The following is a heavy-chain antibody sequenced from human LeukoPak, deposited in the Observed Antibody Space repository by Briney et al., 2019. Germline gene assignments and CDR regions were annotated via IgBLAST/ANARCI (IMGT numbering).Heavy chain of an antibody. V-gene: IGHV3-48*01. CDR3: ARDAGGCGGDCPSFDY. Sequence: GGSLRLSCAASGFTFSSYSMNWVRQAPGKGLEWVSYISSSSSTIYYADSVKGRFTISRDNAKNSLYLQMNSLRAEDTAVYYRARDAGGCGGDCPSFDYWGQGTLVTVSS. CDR2: ISSSSSTI. D-gene: IGHD2-21*01. J-gene: IGHJ4*02. CDR1: GFTFSSYS.